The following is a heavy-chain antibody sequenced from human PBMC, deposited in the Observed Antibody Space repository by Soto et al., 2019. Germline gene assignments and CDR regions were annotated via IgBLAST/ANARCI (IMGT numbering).Heavy chain of an antibody. CDR3: AYSTGWYRHDV. CDR2: IFHSGDT. Sequence: QVQLQESGPGLVKPSGTLSLTCAVSGDSISNSRWWTWVRQPPGKGLEWMGDIFHSGDTNSNPSPTXXVFISVDKSQNQCSLKVSSVTSADTAVYYCAYSTGWYRHDVWGQGTLVTVSS. J-gene: IGHJ3*01. D-gene: IGHD6-19*01. V-gene: IGHV4-4*02. CDR1: GDSISNSRW.